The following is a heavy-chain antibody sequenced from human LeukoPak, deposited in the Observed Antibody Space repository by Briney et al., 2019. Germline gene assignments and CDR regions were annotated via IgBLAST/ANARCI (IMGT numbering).Heavy chain of an antibody. CDR3: ARAPPGYYYGSGKNAFDI. CDR2: ISAYNGNT. Sequence: ASVKVSCKASGYTFTSYGISWVRQAPGQGLEWMGWISAYNGNTNYAQKLQGRVTMTTDTSTSTAYMELRSLRSDDTAVYYCARAPPGYYYGSGKNAFDIWGQGTMVTVSS. D-gene: IGHD3-10*01. J-gene: IGHJ3*02. V-gene: IGHV1-18*01. CDR1: GYTFTSYG.